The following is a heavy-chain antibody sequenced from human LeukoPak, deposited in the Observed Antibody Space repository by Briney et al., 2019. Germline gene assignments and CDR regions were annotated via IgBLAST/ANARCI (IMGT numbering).Heavy chain of an antibody. Sequence: SETLSLTCTVSGASISSRSYYWGWVRQPPGKGLEWVGRMYYSGSTYYNPSLQSRVTMSVDTSNNQLSLKVTSVTAADTAVYYCARHEPSSFYYESRGNWFDPWGQGTLVTVSS. V-gene: IGHV4-39*01. J-gene: IGHJ5*02. CDR1: GASISSRSYY. CDR3: ARHEPSSFYYESRGNWFDP. CDR2: MYYSGST. D-gene: IGHD3-22*01.